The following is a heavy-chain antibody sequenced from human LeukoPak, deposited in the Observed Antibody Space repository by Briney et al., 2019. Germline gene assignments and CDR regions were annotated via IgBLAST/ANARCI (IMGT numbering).Heavy chain of an antibody. CDR1: GGTFSSYA. Sequence: SVKVSCKASGGTFSSYAISWVRQAPGQGLEWMGGIIPIFGTANYAQKFQGRVTITADESTSTAYMELSSLRSEDTAVYYCARFSSGWYFSALDIWGQGTMVTVSS. CDR3: ARFSSGWYFSALDI. V-gene: IGHV1-69*13. J-gene: IGHJ3*02. CDR2: IIPIFGTA. D-gene: IGHD6-19*01.